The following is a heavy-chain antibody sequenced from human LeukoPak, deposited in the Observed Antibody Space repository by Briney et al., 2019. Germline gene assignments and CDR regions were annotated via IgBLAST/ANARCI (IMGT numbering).Heavy chain of an antibody. CDR2: IYHSGST. Sequence: SETLSLTCAVYGGPFSGYYWTWIRQPPGKGLEWIGSIYHSGSTYYNPSLKSRVTISVDTSKNQFSLKLSSVTAADTAVYYCARGYCSGGSCYLRNYYYYYMDVWGKGTTVTVSS. CDR3: ARGYCSGGSCYLRNYYYYYMDV. CDR1: GGPFSGYY. V-gene: IGHV4-34*01. D-gene: IGHD2-15*01. J-gene: IGHJ6*03.